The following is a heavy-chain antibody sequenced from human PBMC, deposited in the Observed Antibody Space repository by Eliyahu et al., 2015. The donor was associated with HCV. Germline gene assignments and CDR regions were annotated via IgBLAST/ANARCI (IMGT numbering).Heavy chain of an antibody. CDR2: ISAYNGHT. J-gene: IGHJ3*02. CDR1: GYSFTSFSNYG. CDR3: ARDVDALDI. Sequence: QVQLVQSGGEVRKPGASVKVSCKASGYSFTSFSNYGISWVRQAPGQGLEWMGWISAYNGHTKYAQKFQGRVTVTTDTSTSTAYMEMRGLGSDDTAIYYCARDVDALDIWGQGTMVTVSS. V-gene: IGHV1-18*04.